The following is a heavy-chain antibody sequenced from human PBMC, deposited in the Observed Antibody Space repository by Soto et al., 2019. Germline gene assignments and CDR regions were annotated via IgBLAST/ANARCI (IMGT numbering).Heavy chain of an antibody. Sequence: GGSLRLSCAASGFTFSSYGMHWVRQAPGKGLEWVAVIWYDGSNKYYADSVKGRFTISRDNSKNTLYLQMNSLRAEDTAVYYCARDFKRWYVDYWGQGTLVTVSS. D-gene: IGHD2-15*01. V-gene: IGHV3-33*01. J-gene: IGHJ4*02. CDR3: ARDFKRWYVDY. CDR2: IWYDGSNK. CDR1: GFTFSSYG.